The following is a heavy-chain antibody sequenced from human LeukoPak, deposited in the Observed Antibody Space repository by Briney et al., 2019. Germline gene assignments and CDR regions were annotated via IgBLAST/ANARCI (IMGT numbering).Heavy chain of an antibody. CDR2: IDPNTGGT. J-gene: IGHJ5*02. V-gene: IGHV1-2*02. Sequence: GSSVKVSCKASRYTFTVYYIIWVRQAPGHGLEWMGWIDPNTGGTNKAQKFQGRVTMTRDTSISAAYMELRSLTADHSDVYYCGRVIVDYNNDATRRFDTWGQGTLVTVSS. CDR1: RYTFTVYY. D-gene: IGHD4-11*01. CDR3: GRVIVDYNNDATRRFDT.